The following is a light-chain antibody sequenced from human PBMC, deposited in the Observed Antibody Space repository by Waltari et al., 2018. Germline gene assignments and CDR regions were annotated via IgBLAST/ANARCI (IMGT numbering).Light chain of an antibody. CDR1: SSNIGKNT. CDR3: ATWDDSLNGWV. J-gene: IGLJ3*02. Sequence: QSVLTQPPSASGTPGQRVTISCSGSSSNIGKNTVNWYQHLPGTSPKLLIYKNGQRPSGVPDRFSGSKSGTSASLAISGLQSEDEADYYCATWDDSLNGWVFGGGTKLTVL. CDR2: KNG. V-gene: IGLV1-44*01.